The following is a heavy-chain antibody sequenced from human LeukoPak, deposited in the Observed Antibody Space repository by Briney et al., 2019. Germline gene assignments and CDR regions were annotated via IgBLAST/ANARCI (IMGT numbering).Heavy chain of an antibody. V-gene: IGHV3-21*01. CDR1: GFTFSSYS. Sequence: GGSLRLSCAASGFTFSSYSMNWVRQAPGKGLEWVSLITSGSSYIYYADSVRGRFTISRDNAKTSLYLQMNSLRAEDTAVYYCARDQGGYNAFDIWGQGTMVTVSS. CDR2: ITSGSSYI. J-gene: IGHJ3*02. CDR3: ARDQGGYNAFDI. D-gene: IGHD5-12*01.